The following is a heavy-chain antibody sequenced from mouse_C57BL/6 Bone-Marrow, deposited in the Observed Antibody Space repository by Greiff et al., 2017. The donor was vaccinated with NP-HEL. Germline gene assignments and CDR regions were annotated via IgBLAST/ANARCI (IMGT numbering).Heavy chain of an antibody. Sequence: EVQRVESGGGLVQPGGSLKLSCAASGFTFSDYYMYWVRQTPEKRLEWVAYISNGGGSNYYPDTVKGRFTISRDNAKNTLYLQMSRLKSEDTAMYYCARPGLGRSYAMDYWGQGTSVTVSS. D-gene: IGHD4-1*01. CDR3: ARPGLGRSYAMDY. CDR1: GFTFSDYY. J-gene: IGHJ4*01. V-gene: IGHV5-12*01. CDR2: ISNGGGSN.